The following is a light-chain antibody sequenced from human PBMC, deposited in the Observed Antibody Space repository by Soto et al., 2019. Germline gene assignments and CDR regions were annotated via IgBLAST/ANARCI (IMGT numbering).Light chain of an antibody. V-gene: IGLV1-47*02. CDR2: LGD. J-gene: IGLJ2*01. CDR1: TSNIGTFY. CDR3: SSWDDSLSGVV. Sequence: QSVLTQPPSASSTPGQTVTISCYGSTSNIGTFYVYWYQHLPGTAPKLLIYLGDQRASGVSDRFSGSKSGTSASLAISGLRSEDEADYYCSSWDDSLSGVVLGGGTKLTVL.